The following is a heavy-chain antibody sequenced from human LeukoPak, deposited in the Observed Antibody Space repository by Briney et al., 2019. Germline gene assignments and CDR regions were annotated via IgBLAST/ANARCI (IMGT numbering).Heavy chain of an antibody. Sequence: PGGSLRLSCAASGFTFSSYSMNWVRQAPGKGLEWVSSISNSSSYIYYADSVKGRFTISRDNAKNSLYLQMNSLRAEDTAVYYCARRRDILTGYLFDYWGQGTLVTVSS. CDR1: GFTFSSYS. CDR3: ARRRDILTGYLFDY. D-gene: IGHD3-9*01. V-gene: IGHV3-21*01. J-gene: IGHJ4*02. CDR2: ISNSSSYI.